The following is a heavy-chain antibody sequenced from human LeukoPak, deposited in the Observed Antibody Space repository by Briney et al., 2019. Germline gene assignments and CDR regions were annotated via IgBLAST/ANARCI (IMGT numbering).Heavy chain of an antibody. CDR1: GFTFSSYG. J-gene: IGHJ4*02. Sequence: GGSLRLSCAASGFTFSSYGMHWVRQAPGKGLEWVAVISYDGSNKYYADSVKGRFTISRDNSKNTLYLQMNSLRAEDMAVYYCAKEGEAIAVAGLFDYWGQGTLVTVSS. D-gene: IGHD6-19*01. CDR2: ISYDGSNK. CDR3: AKEGEAIAVAGLFDY. V-gene: IGHV3-30*18.